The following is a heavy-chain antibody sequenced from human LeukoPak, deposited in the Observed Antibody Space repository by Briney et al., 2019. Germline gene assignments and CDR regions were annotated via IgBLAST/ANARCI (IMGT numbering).Heavy chain of an antibody. Sequence: SVKVSCKASGGTFSSYAISWVRQAPGQGLEWMGGIIPIFGTANYAQKFQGRVTITTDESTSTAYMELSSLRSEDTAVYYCARVGDSSGYSRSGFDYWGQGTLVTVSS. D-gene: IGHD3-22*01. CDR3: ARVGDSSGYSRSGFDY. V-gene: IGHV1-69*05. CDR2: IIPIFGTA. CDR1: GGTFSSYA. J-gene: IGHJ4*02.